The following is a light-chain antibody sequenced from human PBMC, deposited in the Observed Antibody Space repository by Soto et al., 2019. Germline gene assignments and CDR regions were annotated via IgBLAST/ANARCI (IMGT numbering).Light chain of an antibody. CDR1: ETINTF. CDR3: HQYYSYPCT. Sequence: GYRVTLPCRARETINTFLAWYQQNPGKPPKLLIYEASSLQSGVPSRFSGSGSGTEFTLTISSLQSDDFAAYYCHQYYSYPCTFGGGTKVEIK. J-gene: IGKJ4*02. V-gene: IGKV1-5*03. CDR2: EAS.